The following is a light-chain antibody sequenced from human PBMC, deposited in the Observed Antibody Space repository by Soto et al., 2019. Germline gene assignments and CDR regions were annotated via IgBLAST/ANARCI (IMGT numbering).Light chain of an antibody. J-gene: IGKJ4*01. CDR1: QSISSY. CDR2: AAS. V-gene: IGKV1-39*01. Sequence: DIQMTQSPSSLSASVGDRVTITCRVSQSISSYLNWYQQKPGKAPKLLIYAASSLQSGVPSRFSGSGSGTDFTLTISSLQPEDFATYYCQQSYRPLTFGGGTKVEI. CDR3: QQSYRPLT.